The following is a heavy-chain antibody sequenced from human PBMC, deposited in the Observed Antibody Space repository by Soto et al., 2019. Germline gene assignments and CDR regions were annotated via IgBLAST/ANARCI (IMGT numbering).Heavy chain of an antibody. V-gene: IGHV4-59*01. Sequence: QVQLQESGPGLVKPSETLSLTCTVSGGSISRYYWSWIRQPPGKGLEWIGYIYYSGSTNYNPSLKSRVTISVDTSKNQFPLKLSSVTAADTAVYYCARDGPGYDILTGPGYYGMDVWGQGTTGTVSS. CDR3: ARDGPGYDILTGPGYYGMDV. CDR2: IYYSGST. D-gene: IGHD3-9*01. CDR1: GGSISRYY. J-gene: IGHJ6*02.